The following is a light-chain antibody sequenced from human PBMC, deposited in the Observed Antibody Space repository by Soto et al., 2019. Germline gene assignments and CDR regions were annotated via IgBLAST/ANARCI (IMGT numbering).Light chain of an antibody. CDR1: QSVSIN. J-gene: IGKJ1*01. CDR2: GAP. V-gene: IGKV3-15*01. Sequence: EIVMTQSAAALSVTPLQRATLPCIPSQSVSINLAWYQQKPGQAPRLLIYGAPTRATGIPARFSGSGSGTEFTLTISSLQSEDFAVYYCQQYNNWPRTFGQGTKV. CDR3: QQYNNWPRT.